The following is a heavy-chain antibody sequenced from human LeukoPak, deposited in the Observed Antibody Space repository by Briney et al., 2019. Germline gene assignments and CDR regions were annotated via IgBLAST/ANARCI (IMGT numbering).Heavy chain of an antibody. CDR2: IRYDGSNK. J-gene: IGHJ4*02. D-gene: IGHD2-2*01. V-gene: IGHV3-30*02. CDR1: GFTFSSYG. CDR3: SKWKAIVLVPAARSPIDY. Sequence: QPGGSLRLSCAASGFTFSSYGMHWVRQAPGKGLEWVAFIRYDGSNKYYADSVKGRFTISRDNSKHTLYLQMNSLRAEDTAVYYCSKWKAIVLVPAARSPIDYWGQGTLVTVSS.